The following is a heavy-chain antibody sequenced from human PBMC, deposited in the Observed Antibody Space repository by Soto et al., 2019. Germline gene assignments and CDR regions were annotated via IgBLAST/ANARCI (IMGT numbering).Heavy chain of an antibody. J-gene: IGHJ4*02. CDR1: GGGFSTYA. Sequence: SVKVSCKASGGGFSTYAITWVRQAPGQGLEWMGGITPIFDKTNYAQKFQGRATITADESTTTVHMELTSLTSEDTAVYYCATGGTTVTSRFDYWGQGTLVTVS. CDR3: ATGGTTVTSRFDY. CDR2: ITPIFDKT. V-gene: IGHV1-69*13. D-gene: IGHD4-17*01.